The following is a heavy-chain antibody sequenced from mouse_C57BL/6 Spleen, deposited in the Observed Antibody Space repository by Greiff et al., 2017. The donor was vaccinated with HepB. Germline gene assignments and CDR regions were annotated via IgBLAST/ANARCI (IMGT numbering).Heavy chain of an antibody. CDR3: AREEDYYGNGPYAMDY. CDR1: GYAFSSSW. J-gene: IGHJ4*01. Sequence: VKLMESGPELVKPGASVKISCKASGYAFSSSWMNWVKQRPGKGLEWIGRIYPGDGDTNYNGKFKGKATLTADKSSSTAYMQLSSLTSADSAVYFCAREEDYYGNGPYAMDYWGQGTSVTVSS. V-gene: IGHV1-82*01. D-gene: IGHD2-1*01. CDR2: IYPGDGDT.